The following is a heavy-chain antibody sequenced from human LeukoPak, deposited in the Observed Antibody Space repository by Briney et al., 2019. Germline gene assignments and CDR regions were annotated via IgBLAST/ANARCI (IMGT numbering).Heavy chain of an antibody. CDR2: INPKSGGT. CDR1: GYTFTGYY. D-gene: IGHD3-10*01. J-gene: IGHJ5*02. CDR3: ARRIVRGVRGNWFDP. Sequence: ASVKVSCKASGYTFTGYYMHWVRQAPGQGLEWMGWINPKSGGTNYAQKFQGRVTMTRDTSISTAYMELSRLRSDDTAVYYCARRIVRGVRGNWFDPWGQGTLVTVSS. V-gene: IGHV1-2*02.